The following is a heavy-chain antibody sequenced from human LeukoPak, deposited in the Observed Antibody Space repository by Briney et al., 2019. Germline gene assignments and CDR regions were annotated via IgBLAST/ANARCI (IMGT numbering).Heavy chain of an antibody. CDR1: GFSFGYYW. J-gene: IGHJ4*02. CDR2: IKNGGAVK. Sequence: GGSLRLCCAASGFSFGYYWMTLVRQAPGKGLEWVANIKNGGAVKNYVDSVKGRFTISSDNAKNSLYLQMNSLRAEDTAVYYCAAFWSGYYAIDYWGQGTLVTVSS. D-gene: IGHD3-3*01. V-gene: IGHV3-7*01. CDR3: AAFWSGYYAIDY.